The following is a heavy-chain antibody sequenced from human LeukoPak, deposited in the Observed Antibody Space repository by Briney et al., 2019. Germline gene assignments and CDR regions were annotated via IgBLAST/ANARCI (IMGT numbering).Heavy chain of an antibody. V-gene: IGHV3-74*01. D-gene: IGHD4-23*01. Sequence: GGSLRLSCAASGFSFSSYWMHWVRHAPGKGLVWVSRLNSDGSSTSYADSVKGRFTISRDNAKNSLYLQMNSLRAEDTALYYCARGGSYGGYHSYWGQGTLVTVSS. CDR3: ARGGSYGGYHSY. CDR1: GFSFSSYW. CDR2: LNSDGSST. J-gene: IGHJ4*02.